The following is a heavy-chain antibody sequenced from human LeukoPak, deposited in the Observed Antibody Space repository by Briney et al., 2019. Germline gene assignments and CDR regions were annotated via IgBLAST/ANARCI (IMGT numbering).Heavy chain of an antibody. Sequence: ASVKVSCKASGSTFSSYAISRVRQAPGQGLEWMGGIIPIFGTANYAQKFQGRVTITADESTSTAYMELSSLRSEDTAVYYCARGEAARRGDYYYGMDVWGQGTTVTVSS. D-gene: IGHD6-6*01. CDR2: IIPIFGTA. CDR3: ARGEAARRGDYYYGMDV. CDR1: GSTFSSYA. V-gene: IGHV1-69*13. J-gene: IGHJ6*02.